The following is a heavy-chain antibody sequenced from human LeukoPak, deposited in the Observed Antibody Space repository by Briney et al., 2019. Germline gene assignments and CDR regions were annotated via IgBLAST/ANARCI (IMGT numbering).Heavy chain of an antibody. CDR3: AREGYYGSGSPPSLYFDY. J-gene: IGHJ4*02. D-gene: IGHD3-10*01. V-gene: IGHV3-30-3*01. CDR1: GFTFRNYV. Sequence: GGSLRLSCAASGFTFRNYVIHWVRQAPGKGLEWVAVTSSDLNVKLYADSVKGRFTISRDNSRSTLYLQMSSLRPEDTAIYYCAREGYYGSGSPPSLYFDYWGQGTLVTVSS. CDR2: TSSDLNVK.